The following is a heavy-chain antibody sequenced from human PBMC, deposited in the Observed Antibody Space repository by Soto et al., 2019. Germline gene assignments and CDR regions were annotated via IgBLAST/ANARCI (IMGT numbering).Heavy chain of an antibody. CDR2: INAGNGNT. V-gene: IGHV1-3*01. D-gene: IGHD6-19*01. Sequence: QVQLVQSGAEVKKPGASVKVSCKASGYTFTSYAMHWVRQAPGQRLEWMGWINAGNGNTTYSQKFQGRVTITRDTFASTAYLELSSLRSEDTAVFYCARVSGISVAEVWGQGTLVTVSS. J-gene: IGHJ4*02. CDR3: ARVSGISVAEV. CDR1: GYTFTSYA.